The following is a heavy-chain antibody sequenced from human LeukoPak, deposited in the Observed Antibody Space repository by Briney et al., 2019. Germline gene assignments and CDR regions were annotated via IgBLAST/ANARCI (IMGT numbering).Heavy chain of an antibody. CDR3: AREGPPGIAAAGKPLDV. D-gene: IGHD6-13*01. J-gene: IGHJ6*04. Sequence: ASVKVSCKASGYTFTSHFMHWVRQAPGQGLEWMGIINPRGGSTSYTQKFQGRVTMTRDTSTSTVYMELSSLRSEDTAVYYCAREGPPGIAAAGKPLDVWGKGTTVTVSS. CDR2: INPRGGST. V-gene: IGHV1-46*01. CDR1: GYTFTSHF.